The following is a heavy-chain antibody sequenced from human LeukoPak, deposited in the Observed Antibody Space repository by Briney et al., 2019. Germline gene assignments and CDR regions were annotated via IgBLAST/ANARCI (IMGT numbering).Heavy chain of an antibody. V-gene: IGHV4-4*07. Sequence: SETLSLTCTVSGGSISSYYWSWIRQSAGKELEWIGRALSGGTTNYNPSLKSRVTISVDKSKNQFSLKLTSVTAADTAVYYCARDRVTSATTPGNWFDPWGQGTLVTVSS. CDR3: ARDRVTSATTPGNWFDP. CDR2: ALSGGTT. J-gene: IGHJ5*02. D-gene: IGHD4-23*01. CDR1: GGSISSYY.